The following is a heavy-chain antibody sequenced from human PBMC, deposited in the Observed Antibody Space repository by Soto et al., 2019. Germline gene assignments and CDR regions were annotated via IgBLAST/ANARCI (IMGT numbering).Heavy chain of an antibody. CDR1: GFTFSSYG. J-gene: IGHJ4*02. V-gene: IGHV3-30*18. CDR2: ISYDGSDQ. Sequence: QVQLVESGGGVVQPGRSLRLSCAASGFTFSSYGMYWVRQAPGKGLEWVARISYDGSDQFYGDSVKGRFTISRDNSKNILYVQMNSLRSEDTAVYYCAKDTGADYWGQGTVVIVSA. CDR3: AKDTGADY. D-gene: IGHD3-10*01.